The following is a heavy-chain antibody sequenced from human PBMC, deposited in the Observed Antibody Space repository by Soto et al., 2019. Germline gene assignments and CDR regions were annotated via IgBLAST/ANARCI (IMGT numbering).Heavy chain of an antibody. D-gene: IGHD3-10*02. Sequence: PSETLSLTCTVSGGSISSYYWSWIRQPPGKGLEWIGYIYYSGSTNYNPSLKSRVTISVDTSKNQFSLKLSSVTAADTAVYYCARALGSGSPYYYYYGMDVWGQGTTVTVSS. V-gene: IGHV4-59*01. CDR3: ARALGSGSPYYYYYGMDV. CDR2: IYYSGST. J-gene: IGHJ6*02. CDR1: GGSISSYY.